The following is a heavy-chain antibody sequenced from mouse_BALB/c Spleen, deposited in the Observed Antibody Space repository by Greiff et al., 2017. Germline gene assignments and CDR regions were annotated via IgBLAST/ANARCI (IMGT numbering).Heavy chain of an antibody. V-gene: IGHV5-9-3*01. CDR2: ISSGGSYT. J-gene: IGHJ3*01. Sequence: EVQGVESGGGLVKPGGSLKLSCAASGFTFSSYAMSWVRQTPEKRLEWVATISSGGSYTYYPDSVKGRFTISRDNAKNTLYLQMSSLRSEDTAMYYCARLTGTSWFAYWGQGTLVTVSA. CDR1: GFTFSSYA. D-gene: IGHD4-1*01. CDR3: ARLTGTSWFAY.